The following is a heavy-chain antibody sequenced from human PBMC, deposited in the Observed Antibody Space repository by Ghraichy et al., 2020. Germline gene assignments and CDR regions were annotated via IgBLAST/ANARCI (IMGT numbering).Heavy chain of an antibody. CDR3: ARAAPYYYYGMDV. CDR1: GASTSSYY. V-gene: IGHV4-4*07. J-gene: IGHJ6*02. CDR2: INTSGST. Sequence: SDTLSLTCTVSGASTSSYYWNWIRQPAGKGLEWIGRINTSGSTNYNSSLKSRVTMSVDTSTNQVSLKLSSVTAADTAVYYCARAAPYYYYGMDVWGQGTTVTVSS.